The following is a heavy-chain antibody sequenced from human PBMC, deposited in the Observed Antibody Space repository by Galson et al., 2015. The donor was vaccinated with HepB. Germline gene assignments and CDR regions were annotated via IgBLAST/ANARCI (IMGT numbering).Heavy chain of an antibody. CDR2: INPSGGST. CDR3: ARDLFPNYYGDDNWFDP. V-gene: IGHV1-46*01. J-gene: IGHJ5*02. D-gene: IGHD4-17*01. Sequence: SVKVSCKASGYTFTSYYMHWVRQAPGQGLEWMGIINPSGGSTNYAQKFQGRVTMTRDTSTSTVYMELSSLRSEDTAVYYCARDLFPNYYGDDNWFDPWGQGTLVTVSS. CDR1: GYTFTSYY.